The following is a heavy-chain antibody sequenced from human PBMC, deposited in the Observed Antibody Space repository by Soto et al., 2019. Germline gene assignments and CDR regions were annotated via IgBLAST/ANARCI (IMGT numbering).Heavy chain of an antibody. CDR1: GFTFVDYA. CDR3: AKGTDDFHYMDV. D-gene: IGHD3-3*01. CDR2: ISWNSGSI. V-gene: IGHV3-9*01. Sequence: PGGSLRLSCAASGFTFVDYAMHWVRQAPGKGLEWVSGISWNSGSIGYADSVKGRFTISRDNAKNSLYLQMNSPRAEDTALYYCAKGTDDFHYMDVWGKGTTVTVSS. J-gene: IGHJ6*03.